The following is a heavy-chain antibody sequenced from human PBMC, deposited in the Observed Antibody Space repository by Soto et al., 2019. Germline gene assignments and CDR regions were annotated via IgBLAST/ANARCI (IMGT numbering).Heavy chain of an antibody. D-gene: IGHD1-26*01. Sequence: QVQLVQSGDEVKKPGSSVKVSCKASGGSFSSYAFSWVRQAPGQGLEWMGGIIPSFGTPNYAQRFQGRVTISADESTTTGYMDLRRPRSEDTAVYYCARGSSSTVGPTGWFAPWGQGTLVTVSS. CDR1: GGSFSSYA. CDR3: ARGSSSTVGPTGWFAP. J-gene: IGHJ5*02. CDR2: IIPSFGTP. V-gene: IGHV1-69*01.